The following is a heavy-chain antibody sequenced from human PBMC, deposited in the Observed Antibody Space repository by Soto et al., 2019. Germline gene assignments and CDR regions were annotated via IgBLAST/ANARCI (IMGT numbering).Heavy chain of an antibody. D-gene: IGHD3-10*01. CDR3: ARVGPLWFGELLWIFDY. Sequence: GESLKISCKGSGYSFTSYWMGWVRQMPGKGLEWMGIIYPGDSDTRYSPSFQGQVTISADKSISTAYLLWSSLKASDTAMYYCARVGPLWFGELLWIFDYWGQGTLVTVS. CDR1: GYSFTSYW. CDR2: IYPGDSDT. V-gene: IGHV5-51*01. J-gene: IGHJ4*02.